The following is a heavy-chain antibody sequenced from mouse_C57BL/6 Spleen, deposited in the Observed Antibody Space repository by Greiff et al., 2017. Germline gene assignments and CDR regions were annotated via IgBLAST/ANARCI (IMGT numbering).Heavy chain of an antibody. D-gene: IGHD2-5*01. CDR1: GFTFSSYT. CDR2: ISGGGGNT. CDR3: ARQAYDSNYDY. Sequence: DVMLVESGGGLVKPGGSLKLSCAASGFTFSSYTMSWVRQTPEKRLEWVATISGGGGNTYYPDSVKGRFTIARDNAKNTLYLQMSSLRSEDTALYYCARQAYDSNYDYWGQGTTLTVSS. V-gene: IGHV5-9*01. J-gene: IGHJ2*01.